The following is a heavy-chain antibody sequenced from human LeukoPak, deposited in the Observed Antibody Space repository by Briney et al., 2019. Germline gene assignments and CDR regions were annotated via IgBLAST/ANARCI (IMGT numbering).Heavy chain of an antibody. Sequence: GSLRLSCAASGFTFSSYEMNWVRQAPGKGLEWVSYISSSGRSIYYADSVKGRFTISRDNAKNSLYLQVNSLRAEDTAVYYCARGKYGSGWFDYWGQGTLVTVSS. CDR3: ARGKYGSGWFDY. CDR2: ISSSGRSI. CDR1: GFTFSSYE. D-gene: IGHD6-19*01. V-gene: IGHV3-48*03. J-gene: IGHJ4*02.